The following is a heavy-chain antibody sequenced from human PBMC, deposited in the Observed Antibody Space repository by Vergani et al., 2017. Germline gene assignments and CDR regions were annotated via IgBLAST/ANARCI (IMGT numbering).Heavy chain of an antibody. CDR3: AEGNSSGWYLLAY. J-gene: IGHJ4*02. CDR1: GYTFTGYY. CDR2: INPNSGGT. Sequence: QVQLVQSGAEVKKPGASAKVSCKASGYTFTGYYMHWVRQAPGQGLEWMGRINPNSGGTNYAQKFEGRVTMTRDTSISTAYMELSRLRSDDTAVYYCAEGNSSGWYLLAYWGQGTLVTVSS. D-gene: IGHD6-19*01. V-gene: IGHV1-2*06.